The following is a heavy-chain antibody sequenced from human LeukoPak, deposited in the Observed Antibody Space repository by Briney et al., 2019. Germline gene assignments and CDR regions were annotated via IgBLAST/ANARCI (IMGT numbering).Heavy chain of an antibody. V-gene: IGHV3-20*04. CDR1: GFTFDDYG. D-gene: IGHD3-10*01. CDR2: INWNGGST. CDR3: AKDRSSILWFGESYFDY. Sequence: GGSLRLSCAASGFTFDDYGMSWVRQAPGKGLEWVSGINWNGGSTGYADSVKGRFTISRDNAKNSLYLQMNSLRAEDTALYYCAKDRSSILWFGESYFDYWGQGTLVTVSS. J-gene: IGHJ4*02.